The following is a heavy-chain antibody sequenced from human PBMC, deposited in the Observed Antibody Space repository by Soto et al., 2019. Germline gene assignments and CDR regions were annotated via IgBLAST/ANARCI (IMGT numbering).Heavy chain of an antibody. CDR1: GGSISSGGYS. CDR3: ARADYGDYGGYCQQ. CDR2: IYHSGST. D-gene: IGHD4-17*01. Sequence: QLQLQESGSGLVKPSQTLSLTCAVSGGSISSGGYSWSWIRQPPGKVLEWIGYIYHSGSTYYNPALKSLVTIAVDRSKNQFSLKLSSVTAADTAVYYCARADYGDYGGYCQQWGQGTLVTVSS. J-gene: IGHJ1*01. V-gene: IGHV4-30-2*01.